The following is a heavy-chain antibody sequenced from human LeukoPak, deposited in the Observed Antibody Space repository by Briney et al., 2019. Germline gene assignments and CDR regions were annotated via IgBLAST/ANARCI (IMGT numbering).Heavy chain of an antibody. Sequence: SGGSLRLSCAASGFAFSVYAMSWLRQPPGKGLEWVSTINANSGTTSYAASVRGRFTISRDNSKNTLYPQLNTLRADDTATYYCAKPISGGLAVTADWFHPWGQGTLVVVSS. D-gene: IGHD6-19*01. CDR3: AKPISGGLAVTADWFHP. CDR1: GFAFSVYA. V-gene: IGHV3-23*01. J-gene: IGHJ5*01. CDR2: INANSGTT.